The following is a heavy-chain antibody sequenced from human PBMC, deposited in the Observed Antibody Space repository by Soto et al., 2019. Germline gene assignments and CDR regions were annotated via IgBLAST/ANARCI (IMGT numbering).Heavy chain of an antibody. V-gene: IGHV3-11*01. CDR3: ARPEIREGFDI. Sequence: SLRLSCTASGFTFSDYYMSWIRQAPGKGLEWVSYISNTGRTIYYADSVKGRFTISRDNAKNSLYLQMNSLRAEDTAVYYCARPEIREGFDIWGQGTMVTVSS. CDR2: ISNTGRTI. J-gene: IGHJ3*02. CDR1: GFTFSDYY.